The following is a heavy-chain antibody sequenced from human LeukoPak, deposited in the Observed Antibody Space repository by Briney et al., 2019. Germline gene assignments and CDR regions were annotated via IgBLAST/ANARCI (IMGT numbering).Heavy chain of an antibody. Sequence: PSETLSLTCTVSGYSISSGYYWGWIRQPPGKGLEWIGSMYYSGSTYYNPSLKSRVTISEDTSKNQFSLKLTSVTAADTAVYFCARDKVGATFPGAFNIWGQGTMVTVSS. J-gene: IGHJ3*02. CDR1: GYSISSGYY. D-gene: IGHD1-26*01. CDR2: MYYSGST. V-gene: IGHV4-38-2*02. CDR3: ARDKVGATFPGAFNI.